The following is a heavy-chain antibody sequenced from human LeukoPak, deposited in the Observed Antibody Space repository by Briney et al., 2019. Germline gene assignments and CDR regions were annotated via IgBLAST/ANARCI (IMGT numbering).Heavy chain of an antibody. CDR1: GGSFSGYY. V-gene: IGHV4-34*01. CDR2: INHSGST. Sequence: SETLSLTCAVYGGSFSGYYWSWIRQPPGKGLEWIGEINHSGSTNYNPSLKSRVTISVDTSKNQFSLKLSSVTAADTAVYYCARGVWFGDWRGYYYYMDVWGKGTTVTISS. D-gene: IGHD3-10*01. CDR3: ARGVWFGDWRGYYYYMDV. J-gene: IGHJ6*03.